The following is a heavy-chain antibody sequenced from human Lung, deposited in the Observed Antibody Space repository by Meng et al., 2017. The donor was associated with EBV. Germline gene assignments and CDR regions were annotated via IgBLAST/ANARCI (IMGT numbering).Heavy chain of an antibody. V-gene: IGHV7-4-1*02. CDR2: IDPNTGNP. J-gene: IGHJ4*02. CDR1: GYTFTSYA. D-gene: IGHD5-24*01. CDR3: ARDSPLDGYSLLDY. Sequence: QGELVQSGAEVKLPGASGKVSCRPSGYTFTSYAINWVRQAPGQGPDWMGWIDPNTGNPTYDQGFTGRFVFSLDTSVSTAYLQINSLRADDTAVYYCARDSPLDGYSLLDYWGQGTLVTVSS.